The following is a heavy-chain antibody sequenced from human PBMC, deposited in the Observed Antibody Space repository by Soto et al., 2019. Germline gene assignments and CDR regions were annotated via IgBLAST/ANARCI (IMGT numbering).Heavy chain of an antibody. V-gene: IGHV4-59*01. CDR2: IYYSGST. CDR1: GGSISSYY. J-gene: IGHJ6*02. D-gene: IGHD3-10*01. CDR3: AGTPGTMVRGVIGSFPNYYYYGMDV. Sequence: NPSETLSLTCTVSGGSISSYYWSWIRQPPGKGLEWIGYIYYSGSTNYNPSLKSRVTISVDTSKNQFSLKLSSVTAADTAVYYCAGTPGTMVRGVIGSFPNYYYYGMDVWGQGTTVTVSS.